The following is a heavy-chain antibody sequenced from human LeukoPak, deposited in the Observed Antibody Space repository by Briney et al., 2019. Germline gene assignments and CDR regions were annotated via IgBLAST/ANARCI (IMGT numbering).Heavy chain of an antibody. J-gene: IGHJ6*02. CDR3: ARDLSRGVNYYAMDV. V-gene: IGHV3-23*01. CDR1: GFTFSSYA. Sequence: QAGGSLRLSCAASGFTFSSYAMSWVRQAPGKGLEWVSAISGSGGSTYYADSVKGRFTISRDNSKNTLYLQMNSLRAEDTAVYYCARDLSRGVNYYAMDVWGQGTTVTVSS. CDR2: ISGSGGST. D-gene: IGHD2-8*02.